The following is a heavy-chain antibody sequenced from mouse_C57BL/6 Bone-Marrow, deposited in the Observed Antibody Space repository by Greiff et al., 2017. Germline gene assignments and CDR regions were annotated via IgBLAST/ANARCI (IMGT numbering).Heavy chain of an antibody. D-gene: IGHD1-1*01. Sequence: QVQLQQPGAELVKPGASVKLSCKASGYTFTSYWMHWVKQRPGQGLEWIGMIHPNSGSTNYNEKFKSKATLTVDKSSSTAYMQLNSLTSEDSAVYFCARGGSPWYFDVWGTGTTGTVSS. V-gene: IGHV1-64*01. CDR3: ARGGSPWYFDV. CDR2: IHPNSGST. J-gene: IGHJ1*03. CDR1: GYTFTSYW.